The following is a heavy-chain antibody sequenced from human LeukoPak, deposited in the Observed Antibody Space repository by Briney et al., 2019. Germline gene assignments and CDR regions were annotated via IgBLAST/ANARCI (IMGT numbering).Heavy chain of an antibody. J-gene: IGHJ3*02. D-gene: IGHD3-9*01. CDR2: IDYSGSS. V-gene: IGHV4-59*13. Sequence: SDTLSLTCSVSGGSLSRYSWPWLRQPPGKGLEWIGFIDYSGSSNYNPSLKSRVTISADPSTNHFSLNLTSVTAADPAVYFCARDHPVADWAPDIWGRGTMVTVSS. CDR1: GGSLSRYS. CDR3: ARDHPVADWAPDI.